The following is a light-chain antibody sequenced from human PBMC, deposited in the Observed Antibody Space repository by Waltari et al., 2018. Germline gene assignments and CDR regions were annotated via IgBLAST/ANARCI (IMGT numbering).Light chain of an antibody. Sequence: QTVVTQAPSLTASPGGQGTLTSASSKGAGSSGDFPSWLQQKPGQPPSALIYSTSNKHSWTPARFSGSLLGGKAALTLSGVQPEDEADYYCLLYYGGAWVFGGGTKLAVL. CDR1: KGAGSSGDF. J-gene: IGLJ3*02. CDR2: STS. CDR3: LLYYGGAWV. V-gene: IGLV7-43*01.